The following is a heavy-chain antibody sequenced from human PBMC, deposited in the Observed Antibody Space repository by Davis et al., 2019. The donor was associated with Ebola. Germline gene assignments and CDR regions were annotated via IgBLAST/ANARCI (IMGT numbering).Heavy chain of an antibody. V-gene: IGHV3-64*04. D-gene: IGHD1-14*01. CDR3: AKGPSELDY. J-gene: IGHJ4*02. Sequence: GESLKISCSASGFTFSSYAMHWVRQAPGKGLEYVSAISSNGGSTYYADSVKGRFTISRDNSKNTLYLQMNSLRAEDTAVYYCAKGPSELDYWGQGTLVTVSS. CDR2: ISSNGGST. CDR1: GFTFSSYA.